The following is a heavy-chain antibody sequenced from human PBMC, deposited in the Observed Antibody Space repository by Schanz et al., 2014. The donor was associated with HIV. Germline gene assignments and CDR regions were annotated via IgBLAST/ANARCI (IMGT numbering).Heavy chain of an antibody. CDR3: ARGSWYSSGWVDDQYYYDVDV. V-gene: IGHV3-21*06. J-gene: IGHJ6*02. D-gene: IGHD6-19*01. Sequence: VQLVESGGGVVQPGRSLRLSCATSGFRFSDHGMHWVRQAPGKGLEWLSSISSSGGYIYYADSVKGRFTISRDNSKNSVFLQMDRLRAEDTAVYYCARGSWYSSGWVDDQYYYDVDVWGQGTTVTVSS. CDR1: GFRFSDHG. CDR2: ISSSGGYI.